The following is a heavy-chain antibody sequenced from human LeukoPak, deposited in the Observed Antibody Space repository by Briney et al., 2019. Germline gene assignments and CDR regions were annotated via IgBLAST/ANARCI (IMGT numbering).Heavy chain of an antibody. V-gene: IGHV4-59*01. J-gene: IGHJ4*02. CDR2: IYYSGST. D-gene: IGHD2-15*01. CDR1: GGSISSYY. Sequence: PSETLSLTCTVSGGSISSYYWSWIRQPPGKGLEWIGYIYYSGSTNYNASFTNRVTISVDTSKNQFSLKLSSVTAADTAVYYCAREVGYCSGGSCYSYFDYWGQGTLVTVSS. CDR3: AREVGYCSGGSCYSYFDY.